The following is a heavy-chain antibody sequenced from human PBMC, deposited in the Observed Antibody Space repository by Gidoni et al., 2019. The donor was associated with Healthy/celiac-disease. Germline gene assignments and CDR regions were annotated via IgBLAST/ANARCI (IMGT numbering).Heavy chain of an antibody. V-gene: IGHV4-59*08. CDR3: ARYPGYSYGVDY. CDR1: GGSISSYY. D-gene: IGHD5-18*01. Sequence: QVQLQESGPGLVKPSETLSLTCTVSGGSISSYYWSWLRQPPGKGLEWIGYIYYSGSTNYNPSLKSRVTISVDTSKNQFSLKLSSVTAADTAVYYCARYPGYSYGVDYWGQGTLVTVSS. J-gene: IGHJ4*02. CDR2: IYYSGST.